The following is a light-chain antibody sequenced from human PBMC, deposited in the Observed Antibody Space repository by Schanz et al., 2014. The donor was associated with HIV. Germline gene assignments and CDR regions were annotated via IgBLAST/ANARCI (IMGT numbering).Light chain of an antibody. V-gene: IGKV3D-20*02. CDR2: GAS. Sequence: ETVLTQSPGSLSLSPGERATLSCRASQSLGGSQLAWYQHKPGQAPRLLIYGASNRATGIPDRFSGGGSGTDFTLTISSLEPEDFAVYYCQQRSNWLTWTFGQGTKVEIK. CDR1: QSLGGSQ. CDR3: QQRSNWLTWT. J-gene: IGKJ1*01.